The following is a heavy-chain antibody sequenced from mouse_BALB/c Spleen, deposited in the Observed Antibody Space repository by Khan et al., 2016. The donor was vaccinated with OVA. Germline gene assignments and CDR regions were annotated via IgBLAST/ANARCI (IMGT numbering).Heavy chain of an antibody. D-gene: IGHD2-1*01. Sequence: QVQLQQSGPELVKPGASVKMSCKASGYTFTDYIMSWVKQRTGQGLEWIGEIYPGSGSTYYNEKFKGKATLTADTSSNTAYMHLSSLTSEYSAVYFCARAPYGNSFVYWGQGTLVTVSA. J-gene: IGHJ3*01. CDR1: GYTFTDYI. V-gene: IGHV1-77*01. CDR2: IYPGSGST. CDR3: ARAPYGNSFVY.